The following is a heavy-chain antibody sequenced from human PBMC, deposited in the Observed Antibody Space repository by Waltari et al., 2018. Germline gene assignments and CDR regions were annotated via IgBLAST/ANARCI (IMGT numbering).Heavy chain of an antibody. D-gene: IGHD3-10*01. Sequence: QVQLVESGGGVVQHGRSLRLSCAASGFPFSSYGMHWVRQDPGKGLEWVAVIWSDGSNKYYADSVKGRFTISRDNSKNTLFLQMNSLRAEDTAVYYCARDRDTVVRGIIRGVVGYYYGMDVWGQGTTVTVSS. CDR3: ARDRDTVVRGIIRGVVGYYYGMDV. CDR1: GFPFSSYG. V-gene: IGHV3-33*01. CDR2: IWSDGSNK. J-gene: IGHJ6*02.